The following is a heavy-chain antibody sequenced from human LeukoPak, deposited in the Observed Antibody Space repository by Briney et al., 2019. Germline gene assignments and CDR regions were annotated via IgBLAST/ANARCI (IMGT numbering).Heavy chain of an antibody. V-gene: IGHV1-2*02. Sequence: GASVKLSCKASGYTFSSYYMYWVRQAPGQGLEWMGWINPNSGGTKYPQKFQGRVTMTRDTSISTAYMELSRLRSDDTAVYYCAREAVVTATGIGWYGMDVWGQGTTVTVSS. CDR3: AREAVVTATGIGWYGMDV. CDR1: GYTFSSYY. J-gene: IGHJ6*02. CDR2: INPNSGGT. D-gene: IGHD2-21*02.